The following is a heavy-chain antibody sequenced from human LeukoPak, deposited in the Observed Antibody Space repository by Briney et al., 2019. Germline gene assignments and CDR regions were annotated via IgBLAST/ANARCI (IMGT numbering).Heavy chain of an antibody. Sequence: GGSLRLSCAASGFSFSSYVMHWVRQAPGKGLEWVSAISGSGGSTYYADSVKGRFTISRDNSKNTLYLQMNSLRAEDTAVYYCAKGSKLTGYRYPFDYWGQGTLVTVSS. CDR3: AKGSKLTGYRYPFDY. CDR2: ISGSGGST. J-gene: IGHJ4*02. D-gene: IGHD3-9*01. CDR1: GFSFSSYV. V-gene: IGHV3-23*01.